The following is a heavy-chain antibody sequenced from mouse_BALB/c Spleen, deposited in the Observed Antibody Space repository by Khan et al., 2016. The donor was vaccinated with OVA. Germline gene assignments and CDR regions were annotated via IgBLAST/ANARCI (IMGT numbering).Heavy chain of an antibody. CDR1: GFSLTDYG. CDR3: AKLLWSHYYALDY. D-gene: IGHD1-1*02. V-gene: IGHV2-6-5*01. CDR2: IWGGGTT. J-gene: IGHJ4*01. Sequence: VQLQESGPGLVAPSQSLSITCTVSGFSLTDYGVSWIRQPPGKGLEWLGLIWGGGTTYYNSVLNSRLSISQDNSKSQVFLKMNSLQTDDTAMYYCAKLLWSHYYALDYWGQGTSVTVSS.